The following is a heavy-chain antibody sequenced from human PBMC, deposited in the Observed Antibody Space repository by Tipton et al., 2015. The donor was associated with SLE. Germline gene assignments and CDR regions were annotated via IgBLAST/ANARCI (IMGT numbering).Heavy chain of an antibody. CDR1: GASINNYF. D-gene: IGHD6-13*01. CDR2: IYSSGRT. CDR3: ARVSGYDSGWYTWYFDL. J-gene: IGHJ2*01. Sequence: TLSLTCNVSGASINNYFWSWIRQPAGKELEWIGRIYSSGRTNYNPSLKGRVTMSVDTSRNQFSLKLSSVTAADTAVYYCARVSGYDSGWYTWYFDLWGRGTPITVSS. V-gene: IGHV4-4*07.